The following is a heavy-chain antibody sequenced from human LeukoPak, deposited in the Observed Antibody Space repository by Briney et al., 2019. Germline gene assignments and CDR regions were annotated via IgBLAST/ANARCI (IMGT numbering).Heavy chain of an antibody. J-gene: IGHJ4*02. CDR2: IYTSGST. V-gene: IGHV4-4*07. CDR1: GGSISSYY. Sequence: SETLSLTCTVSGGSISSYYWSWIRQPAGKGLEWIGRIYTSGSTNYNPSLKSRVTMSVDTSKNQFSLMLSSVTAADTAVYYCARDGITIFGVAPFDYWGQGTLVTVSS. CDR3: ARDGITIFGVAPFDY. D-gene: IGHD3-3*01.